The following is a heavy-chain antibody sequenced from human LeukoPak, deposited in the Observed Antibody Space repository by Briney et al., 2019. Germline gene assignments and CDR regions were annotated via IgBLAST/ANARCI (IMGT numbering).Heavy chain of an antibody. CDR1: AFTFSSYS. CDR3: AKEDCSAGGCYYSYFDS. J-gene: IGHJ4*02. D-gene: IGHD2-15*01. V-gene: IGHV3-21*04. CDR2: ITGSSSYTIPSSSSYI. Sequence: GGSLRLSCEASAFTFSSYSMNWVRQAPGKGLEWVSSITGSSSYTIPSSSSYIYYADSVKGRFTISRDNAKDSLYLQMHSLRAEDTAVYYCAKEDCSAGGCYYSYFDSWGQGVLVTVSS.